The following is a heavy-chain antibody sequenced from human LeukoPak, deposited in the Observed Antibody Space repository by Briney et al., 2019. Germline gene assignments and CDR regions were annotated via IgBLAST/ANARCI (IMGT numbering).Heavy chain of an antibody. CDR1: GGPIIASY. CDR3: ARVRFNDTTGYSTSYYLDY. V-gene: IGHV4-59*01. J-gene: IGHJ4*02. Sequence: PSETLSLTCAVSGGPIIASYWSWIRQPPGKGLEWIGYTHYSGTGNYNPSLKSRVTISIDTSKNRFSLRLTSVTAADTAVYYRARVRFNDTTGYSTSYYLDYWGQGALVTVSS. CDR2: THYSGTG. D-gene: IGHD3-22*01.